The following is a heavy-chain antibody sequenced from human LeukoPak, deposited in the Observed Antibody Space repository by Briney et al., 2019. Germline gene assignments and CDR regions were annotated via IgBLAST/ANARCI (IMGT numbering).Heavy chain of an antibody. CDR3: ARDSYGSGSYYNAFVFDY. V-gene: IGHV3-48*04. J-gene: IGHJ4*02. D-gene: IGHD3-10*01. CDR1: GFTFSSYS. CDR2: ISSSSSTI. Sequence: GGSLRLSCAASGFTFSSYSMNWIRQAPGKGLEWVSYISSSSSTIYYTDSVKGRFTISRDNAKNSLYLQMNSLRAEDTAVYYCARDSYGSGSYYNAFVFDYWGQGTLVTVSS.